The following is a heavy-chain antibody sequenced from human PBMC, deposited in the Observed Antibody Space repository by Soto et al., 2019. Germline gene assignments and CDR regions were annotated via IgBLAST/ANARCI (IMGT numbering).Heavy chain of an antibody. D-gene: IGHD2-21*02. V-gene: IGHV1-3*01. CDR3: ASGYCGGDCYPVDY. CDR1: GYTFTSYA. CDR2: INAGNGNT. J-gene: IGHJ4*02. Sequence: EASVKVSCKASGYTFTSYAMHWVRQAPGQRLEWMGWINAGNGNTKYSQKFQGRVTITRDTSASTAYMELSSLRSEDTAVYYCASGYCGGDCYPVDYWGQGTLVTVSS.